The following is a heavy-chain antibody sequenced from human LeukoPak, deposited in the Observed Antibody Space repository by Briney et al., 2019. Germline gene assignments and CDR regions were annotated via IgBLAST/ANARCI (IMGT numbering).Heavy chain of an antibody. D-gene: IGHD3-22*01. J-gene: IGHJ5*02. CDR1: GGSISSGSYY. CDR2: IYTSGST. Sequence: PSQTLSLTCTASGGSISSGSYYWSWIRQPAGKGLEWIGRIYTSGSTNYNPSLKSRVTISVDTSKNQFSLKLSSVTAADTAVYYCAREPYYDSSGYYPGDWFDPWGQGTLVTVSS. V-gene: IGHV4-61*02. CDR3: AREPYYDSSGYYPGDWFDP.